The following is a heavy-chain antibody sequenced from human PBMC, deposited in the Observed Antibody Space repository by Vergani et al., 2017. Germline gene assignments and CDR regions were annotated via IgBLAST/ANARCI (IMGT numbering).Heavy chain of an antibody. Sequence: EVPLVESGGGLVQPGRSLRLSCAASGFTFDDYAMHWVRPAPGKGLEWVSGISWNSGSIGYADSVKGRFTISRDNAKNSLYLQMNSLRAEETALYYCAKGSYSSPNYYYYYYMDVWGKGTTVTVSS. CDR3: AKGSYSSPNYYYYYYMDV. CDR1: GFTFDDYA. V-gene: IGHV3-9*01. D-gene: IGHD6-13*01. J-gene: IGHJ6*03. CDR2: ISWNSGSI.